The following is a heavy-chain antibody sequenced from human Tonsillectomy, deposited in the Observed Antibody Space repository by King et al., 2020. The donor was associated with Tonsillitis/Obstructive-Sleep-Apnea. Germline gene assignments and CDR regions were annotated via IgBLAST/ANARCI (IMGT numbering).Heavy chain of an antibody. V-gene: IGHV1-46*01. CDR1: GYTFTRYY. D-gene: IGHD5-12*01. Sequence: QLVQSGSEVKKPGASVKVSCKASGYTFTRYYIHWVRQARGQGLEWMGIINPSTGIASYAQQFQGRRTMTRDTSTSTVYMELSSLRSEDTAVYYCARDDVVARYIDSWGQGTLVTVSS. CDR3: ARDDVVARYIDS. CDR2: INPSTGIA. J-gene: IGHJ4*02.